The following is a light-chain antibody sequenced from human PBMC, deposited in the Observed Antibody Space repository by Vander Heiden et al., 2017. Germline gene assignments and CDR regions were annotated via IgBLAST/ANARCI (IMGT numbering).Light chain of an antibody. Sequence: SYVLTQPPSVSVAPGQTARITCGGNNIGSKSVHWYQQKPGQAPVLVVYDDSDRPSGSPERFSGSNSGNTATLTISRVEAGDEADYYCQVWDSSSDRNYVFGTGTKVTVL. CDR3: QVWDSSSDRNYV. V-gene: IGLV3-21*02. CDR1: NIGSKS. J-gene: IGLJ1*01. CDR2: DDS.